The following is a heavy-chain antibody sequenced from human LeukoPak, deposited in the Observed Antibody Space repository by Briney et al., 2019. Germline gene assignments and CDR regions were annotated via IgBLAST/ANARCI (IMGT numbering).Heavy chain of an antibody. CDR3: ARRANKDGYNYDYHDY. Sequence: GESLKISCKGSGYSFTNYWIGWVRQMPGKGLEWMGITYPGDSDTRYSPSFEGQVTVSADKSINTAYMEWGSLKASDTAVYYCARRANKDGYNYDYHDYWGQGTLVTVSS. CDR1: GYSFTNYW. V-gene: IGHV5-51*01. D-gene: IGHD5-24*01. CDR2: TYPGDSDT. J-gene: IGHJ4*02.